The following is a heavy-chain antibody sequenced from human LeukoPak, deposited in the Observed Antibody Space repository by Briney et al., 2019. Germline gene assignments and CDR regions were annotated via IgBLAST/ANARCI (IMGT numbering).Heavy chain of an antibody. CDR1: GFTFSSYS. D-gene: IGHD3-10*01. CDR2: ISSSSSYI. CDR3: ARDPSTYYYGSGSYPTG. V-gene: IGHV3-21*01. J-gene: IGHJ4*02. Sequence: GGSLRLSCAASGFTFSSYSMNWVRQAPGKGLEWVSSISSSSSYIYYTDSVKGRFTISRDNAKNSLYLQMNSLRAEDTAVYYCARDPSTYYYGSGSYPTGWGQATLVTVSS.